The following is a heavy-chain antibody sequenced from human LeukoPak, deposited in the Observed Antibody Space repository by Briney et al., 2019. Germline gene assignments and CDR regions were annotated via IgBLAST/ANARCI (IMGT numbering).Heavy chain of an antibody. CDR3: ARGSLVGTSFDYFDY. CDR1: GYTFTDYY. Sequence: GASVKVSCKASGYTFTDYYLHWVRQAPGQGLEWMGWINPNSGGTNFAQKFQGRVTMTRDTSISTAYMELSRLRSDDTAVYYCARGSLVGTSFDYFDYWGQGTLVTVPS. V-gene: IGHV1-2*02. CDR2: INPNSGGT. J-gene: IGHJ4*02. D-gene: IGHD1-26*01.